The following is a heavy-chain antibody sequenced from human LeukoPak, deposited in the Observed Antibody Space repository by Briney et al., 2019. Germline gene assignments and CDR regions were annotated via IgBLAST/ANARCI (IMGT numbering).Heavy chain of an antibody. J-gene: IGHJ6*03. Sequence: SGTLSLTCAVSGGSISSSNWWSWVRQPPGKGLEWIGEIYHSGSTNYNPSLKSRVTISVDKSKNQFSLKLSSVAAADTAVYYCARGYCSGGSCYSYYYYSYMDVWGKGTTVTVSS. D-gene: IGHD2-15*01. V-gene: IGHV4-4*02. CDR1: GGSISSSNW. CDR2: IYHSGST. CDR3: ARGYCSGGSCYSYYYYSYMDV.